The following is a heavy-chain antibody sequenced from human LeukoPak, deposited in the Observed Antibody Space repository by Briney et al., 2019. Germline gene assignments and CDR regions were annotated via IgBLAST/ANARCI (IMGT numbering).Heavy chain of an antibody. Sequence: GGSLRLSCAASGFTFSSYGMHWARQAPGKGLEWVAFIRYDGSNKYYADSVKGRFTISRDNSKNTLYLQMNSLGAEDTAVYYCAKDHFRYSGYDYSRPDYWGQGTLVTVSS. CDR3: AKDHFRYSGYDYSRPDY. V-gene: IGHV3-30*02. CDR2: IRYDGSNK. CDR1: GFTFSSYG. J-gene: IGHJ4*02. D-gene: IGHD5-12*01.